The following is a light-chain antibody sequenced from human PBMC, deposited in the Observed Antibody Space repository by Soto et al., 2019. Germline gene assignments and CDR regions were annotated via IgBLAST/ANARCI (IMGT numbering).Light chain of an antibody. J-gene: IGKJ4*01. CDR1: QSVSNSY. CDR2: DAS. CDR3: QQYGSAPRT. Sequence: EIVLTQSPGTLSLSPGERATLSCRASQSVSNSYLAWYQQTPDQAPRLLIYDASNRATDIPDRFSGSGSGTDFTLTITTLEPEDFAVYYCQQYGSAPRTFGGGTKVEIK. V-gene: IGKV3-20*01.